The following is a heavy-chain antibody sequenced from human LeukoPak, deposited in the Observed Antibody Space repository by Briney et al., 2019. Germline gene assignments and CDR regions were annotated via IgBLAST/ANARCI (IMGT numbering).Heavy chain of an antibody. J-gene: IGHJ5*02. Sequence: ASVKVSCKVAGYTLNEVSMHWVRQAPGKGLKRMQGFDPEDGERLYAQKFQGRVTMTEDTFTDTAYMGLSSLTSEDTAMYYCATENFGLGSPFDPWGQGTLVTVSS. CDR1: GYTLNEVS. CDR3: ATENFGLGSPFDP. V-gene: IGHV1-24*01. CDR2: FDPEDGER. D-gene: IGHD3-16*01.